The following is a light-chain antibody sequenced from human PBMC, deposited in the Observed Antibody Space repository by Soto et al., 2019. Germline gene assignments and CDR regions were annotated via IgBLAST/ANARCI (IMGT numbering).Light chain of an antibody. CDR2: DVS. V-gene: IGLV2-18*02. CDR3: SSYRSGGTFV. J-gene: IGLJ1*01. CDR1: SKDVGYYNY. Sequence: QSVLTQPPSASGSPGQSVTIACTGTSKDVGYYNYVSWYQQPPGKAPKLLIYDVSKRPSGVPDRFSGSKSGNTASLTISGLQAEDEADYYCSSYRSGGTFVFGSGTKVTVL.